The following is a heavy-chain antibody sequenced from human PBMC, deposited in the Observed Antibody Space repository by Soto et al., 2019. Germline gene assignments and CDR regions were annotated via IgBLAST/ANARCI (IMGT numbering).Heavy chain of an antibody. CDR2: VYYSGST. CDR1: GGSISSYY. D-gene: IGHD2-2*02. CDR3: ARGLSIYYGMDV. V-gene: IGHV4-59*01. J-gene: IGHJ6*02. Sequence: PSETLSLTCTVSGGSISSYYWSWIRQPPGKGLEWIGYVYYSGSTNYNPSLKSRVTISVDTSKNQCSLKLSSVTAEDTAVYYCARGLSIYYGMDVWGQGTTVTVSS.